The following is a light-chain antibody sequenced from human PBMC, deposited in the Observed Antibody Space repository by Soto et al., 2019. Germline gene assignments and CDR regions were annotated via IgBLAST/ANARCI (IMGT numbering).Light chain of an antibody. J-gene: IGKJ1*01. V-gene: IGKV3-15*01. CDR2: GAS. CDR3: QKYNNWPPWT. Sequence: EIVMTHSPATLSVSPGERATLSCRASPSVSSNLAWYQQKPGQAPRLLIYGASTRATGIPARFSGSGSGTEFTLTISSLQSEDFAVYYCQKYNNWPPWTFGQGTKVEIK. CDR1: PSVSSN.